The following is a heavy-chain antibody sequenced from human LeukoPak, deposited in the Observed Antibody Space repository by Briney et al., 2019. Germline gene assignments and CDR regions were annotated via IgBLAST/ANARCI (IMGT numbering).Heavy chain of an antibody. CDR2: ISGSGGST. CDR1: GFTFSSYA. D-gene: IGHD2-2*01. Sequence: GGSLRLSCAASGFTFSSYAMSWVRQAPGKGLERVSAISGSGGSTYYADSVKGRFTISRDNSKNTLYLQMNSLRAEDTAVYYCAKDPVVVPAATFGDYWGQGTLVTVSS. CDR3: AKDPVVVPAATFGDY. V-gene: IGHV3-23*01. J-gene: IGHJ4*02.